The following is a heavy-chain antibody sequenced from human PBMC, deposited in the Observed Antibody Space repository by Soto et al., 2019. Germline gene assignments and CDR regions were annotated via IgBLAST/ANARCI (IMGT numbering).Heavy chain of an antibody. Sequence: QVQLVQSGAEVKKPGSSVKVSCKASGGTFSSYTISWVRQAPGQGLEWMGRIIPILGIANYAQKFQGRVTITADKSTRTAYMELSSLRSKDTAVYYCGVGATTAEYFQHWGQGTLVTVSS. D-gene: IGHD1-26*01. V-gene: IGHV1-69*02. J-gene: IGHJ1*01. CDR3: GVGATTAEYFQH. CDR1: GGTFSSYT. CDR2: IIPILGIA.